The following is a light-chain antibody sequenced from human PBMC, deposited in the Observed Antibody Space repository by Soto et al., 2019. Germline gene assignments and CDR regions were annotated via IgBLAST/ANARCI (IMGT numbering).Light chain of an antibody. V-gene: IGKV3-11*01. Sequence: PGERATPSCRTSQSISLSLAWYQHKPGQAPRLLIYDASKRATGIPARFSGSGSGTDFTLTISSLEPEDFAVYYCQQRTNWPPWTFGQGTKVDIK. CDR1: QSISLS. CDR3: QQRTNWPPWT. J-gene: IGKJ1*01. CDR2: DAS.